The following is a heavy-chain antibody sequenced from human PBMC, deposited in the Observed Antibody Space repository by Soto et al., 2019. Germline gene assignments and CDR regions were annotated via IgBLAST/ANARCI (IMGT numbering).Heavy chain of an antibody. CDR1: GFTFNSYA. D-gene: IGHD6-6*01. V-gene: IGHV3-23*01. CDR3: AMDGRGYSSSSRPYYFDY. CDR2: ISGSGGST. J-gene: IGHJ4*02. Sequence: GGSLRLSCAASGFTFNSYALSWVRQAPGKGLEWVSAISGSGGSTYYADSVKGRFTISRDNSKNTLYLQMNSLRAEDTAVFYCAMDGRGYSSSSRPYYFDYWGLGTLVTVSS.